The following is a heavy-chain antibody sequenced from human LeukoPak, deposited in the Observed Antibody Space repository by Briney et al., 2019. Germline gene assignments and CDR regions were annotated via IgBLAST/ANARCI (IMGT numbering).Heavy chain of an antibody. CDR3: ARGPRTTVTIRWHWFDP. J-gene: IGHJ5*02. V-gene: IGHV1-3*01. D-gene: IGHD4-17*01. Sequence: ASVKVSCKASGYTFTSYAMHWVRQAPGQRLEWMGWINAGNGNTKYSQKFQGRVTITRDTSASTAYMELSSLRSEDTAVYYCARGPRTTVTIRWHWFDPWGQGTLVTVSS. CDR1: GYTFTSYA. CDR2: INAGNGNT.